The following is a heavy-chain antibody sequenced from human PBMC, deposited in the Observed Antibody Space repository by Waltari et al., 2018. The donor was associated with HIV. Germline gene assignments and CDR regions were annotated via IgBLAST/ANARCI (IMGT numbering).Heavy chain of an antibody. D-gene: IGHD6-19*01. CDR3: AKVFSSGWYYVDY. Sequence: EVQLVESGGGLVQPGRSLRLSCAASGFTFDDYAMHWVRQAPGKGLEGGSGISGMNGSIGYADSVKGRFTISRDNAKNSLYLQMNSLRAEDTALYYCAKVFSSGWYYVDYWGQGTLVTVSS. V-gene: IGHV3-9*01. CDR2: ISGMNGSI. CDR1: GFTFDDYA. J-gene: IGHJ4*02.